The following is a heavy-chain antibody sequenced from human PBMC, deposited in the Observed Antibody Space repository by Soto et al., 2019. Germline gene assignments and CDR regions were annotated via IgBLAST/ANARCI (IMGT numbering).Heavy chain of an antibody. Sequence: VKVSCKASGYTFTSYDINWVRQATGQGLEWMGWMNPNSGNTGYAQKLQGRVTMTRNTSISTAYMELSSLRSEDTAVYYCARVTKTIVVVPATRYYYYYGMDVWGQGTTVTVSS. J-gene: IGHJ6*02. CDR1: GYTFTSYD. CDR2: MNPNSGNT. V-gene: IGHV1-8*01. CDR3: ARVTKTIVVVPATRYYYYYGMDV. D-gene: IGHD2-2*01.